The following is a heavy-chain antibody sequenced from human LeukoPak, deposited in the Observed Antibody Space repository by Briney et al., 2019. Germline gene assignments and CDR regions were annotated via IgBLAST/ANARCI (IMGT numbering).Heavy chain of an antibody. Sequence: KTSETLSLTCTASGGSLENYFWSWIRQSPGQRLEYIGFVHYSGSSNYNPSLKSRVTILMDTSKNQFSLKLTSVTAADTAVYFCARQGGWYYPFDFWGQGTLVSVSA. J-gene: IGHJ4*02. CDR2: VHYSGSS. V-gene: IGHV4-59*08. D-gene: IGHD6-19*01. CDR1: GGSLENYF. CDR3: ARQGGWYYPFDF.